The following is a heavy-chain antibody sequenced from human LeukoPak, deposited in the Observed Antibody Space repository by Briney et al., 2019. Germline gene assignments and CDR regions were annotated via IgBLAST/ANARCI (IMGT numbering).Heavy chain of an antibody. CDR1: GGSISSGGYY. CDR2: IYYSGST. CDR3: ARYEETFEFDY. D-gene: IGHD2/OR15-2a*01. J-gene: IGHJ4*02. V-gene: IGHV4-31*03. Sequence: PSETLSLTCTVSGGSISSGGYYWSWIRQHQGKGLEWIGYIYYSGSTYYNPSLKSRVTISVDTSKNQFSLKLSSVTAADTAVYYCARYEETFEFDYWGQGTLVTVSS.